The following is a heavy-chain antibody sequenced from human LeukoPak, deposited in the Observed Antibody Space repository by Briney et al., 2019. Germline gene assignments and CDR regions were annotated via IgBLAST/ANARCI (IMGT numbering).Heavy chain of an antibody. Sequence: GGSLRLSCAASGFTVSNNYMSWVRQAPGKGLEWVSVIYSGGTTFYADSVKGRFTTSRDNSKNTLYLQMNSLRPEDTAVYYCAKGLTNLGDDWGQGTLVTVSS. CDR2: IYSGGTT. J-gene: IGHJ4*02. V-gene: IGHV3-53*01. D-gene: IGHD3-9*01. CDR1: GFTVSNNY. CDR3: AKGLTNLGDD.